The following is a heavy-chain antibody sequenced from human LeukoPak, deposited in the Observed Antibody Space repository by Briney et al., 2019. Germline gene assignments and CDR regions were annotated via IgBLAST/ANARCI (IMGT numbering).Heavy chain of an antibody. CDR2: ISYDGSYQ. CDR1: GFTFSSYA. CDR3: TKGGFKYFDWSYFDY. J-gene: IGHJ4*02. V-gene: IGHV3-30*18. Sequence: GGSLRLSCAASGFTFSSYAMYWVRQAPGKGLEWVALISYDGSYQYSADSVRVRFTISRDNSRNSLYLQMNSLRAEDTAFYYCTKGGFKYFDWSYFDYWGQGTLVTVSS. D-gene: IGHD3-9*01.